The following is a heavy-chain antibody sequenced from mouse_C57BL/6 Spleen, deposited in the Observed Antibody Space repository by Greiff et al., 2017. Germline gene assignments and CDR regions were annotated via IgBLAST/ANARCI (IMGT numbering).Heavy chain of an antibody. CDR3: ARLDGNYVVRAIDY. CDR2: IDPSDSYT. V-gene: IGHV1-59*01. J-gene: IGHJ4*01. Sequence: QVQLQQPGAELVRPGTSVKLSCKASGYTFTSYWMNWVKQRPGQGLEWIGVIDPSDSYTNYNQKFTGKATLPVDTSSSTAYMQHSHLTSEASAVYYSARLDGNYVVRAIDYWGQGTSVTVSS. D-gene: IGHD2-1*01. CDR1: GYTFTSYW.